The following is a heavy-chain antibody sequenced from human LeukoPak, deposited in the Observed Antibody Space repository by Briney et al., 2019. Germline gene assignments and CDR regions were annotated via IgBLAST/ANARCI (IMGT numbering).Heavy chain of an antibody. J-gene: IGHJ3*02. Sequence: KPSETLSLTCTVSGGSISSYYWSWIRQPPGKGPEWIGYIYYSGSTNYNPSLKSRVTISVDTSKNQFSLKLSSVTAADTAVYYCARSLYYYGSDSFDIWGQGTMVTVSS. CDR2: IYYSGST. V-gene: IGHV4-59*01. D-gene: IGHD3-10*01. CDR3: ARSLYYYGSDSFDI. CDR1: GGSISSYY.